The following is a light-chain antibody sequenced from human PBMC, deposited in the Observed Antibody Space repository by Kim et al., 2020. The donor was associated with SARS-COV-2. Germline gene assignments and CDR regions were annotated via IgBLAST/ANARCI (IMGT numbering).Light chain of an antibody. CDR1: SSTIGSNS. Sequence: VSISCSGSSSTIGSNSLSWYQQVPGTAPTLLLYEDNKRPSGLPDRFSGSKSGTSATSATLGITGLQAGDEAIYYCGTWDNTLRAGVFGGGTQLTVL. CDR2: EDN. CDR3: GTWDNTLRAGV. V-gene: IGLV1-51*01. J-gene: IGLJ2*01.